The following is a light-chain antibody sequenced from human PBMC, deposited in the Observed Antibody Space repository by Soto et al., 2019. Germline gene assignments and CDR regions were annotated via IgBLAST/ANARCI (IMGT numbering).Light chain of an antibody. CDR2: SNN. Sequence: SALTQPPSASGTPGQRVFTSCSGSSSNIGGTNYAYWYQQLPGAAPKLLMHSNNLRPSGVPERISGSKSGTSASLAISGLRSEDEAVYYCASWDDRMGAVIFGGGTKVTVL. J-gene: IGLJ2*01. V-gene: IGLV1-47*02. CDR3: ASWDDRMGAVI. CDR1: SSNIGGTNY.